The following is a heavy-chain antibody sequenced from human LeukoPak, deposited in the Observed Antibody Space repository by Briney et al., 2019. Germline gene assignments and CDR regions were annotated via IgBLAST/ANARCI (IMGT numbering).Heavy chain of an antibody. Sequence: GESLKISCEGSGYSFPTYWIGWVRQMPGKGLEWMGIIYLGDSDTKYSPSFQGQVTISADSSTSTAYLQWSSLRASDTAMYYCARASRDGYNQNFDYWGQGTLVTVSS. J-gene: IGHJ4*02. D-gene: IGHD5-24*01. CDR3: ARASRDGYNQNFDY. V-gene: IGHV5-51*01. CDR1: GYSFPTYW. CDR2: IYLGDSDT.